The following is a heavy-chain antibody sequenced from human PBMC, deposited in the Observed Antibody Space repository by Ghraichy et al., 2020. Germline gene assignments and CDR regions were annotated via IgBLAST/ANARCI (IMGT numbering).Heavy chain of an antibody. D-gene: IGHD3-22*01. CDR1: GGSISSGGYS. CDR2: IYASGST. J-gene: IGHJ5*02. V-gene: IGHV4-30-2*01. Sequence: SETLSLTCAVSGGSISSGGYSWSWIRQPPGKGLEWIGYIYASGSTYYNPSLKSRVPISVDRSKNQFSLKLSSVTAAATAVYYCARGRHDSSGFDPWGQGTLVTVSS. CDR3: ARGRHDSSGFDP.